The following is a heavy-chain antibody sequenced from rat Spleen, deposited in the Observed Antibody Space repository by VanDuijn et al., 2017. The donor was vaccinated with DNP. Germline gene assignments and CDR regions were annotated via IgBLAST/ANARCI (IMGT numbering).Heavy chain of an antibody. CDR3: AREVAPFAY. CDR2: ISSGGTT. J-gene: IGHJ3*01. Sequence: QVQLKESGPGLVQPSQTLSLTCTVSGFSLTDYTVSWVRQPPGKGLEWIAAISSGGTTYYNSALKSRLSITRDTSKSQVFLKMNSLQTEDTAMYFCAREVAPFAYWGQGTLVTVSS. CDR1: GFSLTDYT. V-gene: IGHV2-6*01.